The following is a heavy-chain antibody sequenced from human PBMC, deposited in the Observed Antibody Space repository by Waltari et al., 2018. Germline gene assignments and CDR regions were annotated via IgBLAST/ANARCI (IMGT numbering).Heavy chain of an antibody. V-gene: IGHV4-39*07. J-gene: IGHJ4*02. CDR2: RYHSGGT. CDR3: ARGVAVGGNTHLDY. D-gene: IGHD6-19*01. CDR1: GDSISSPTYY. Sequence: QLQLQESGPGLVKPSETLSLTCTVSGDSISSPTYYWGWIRQPPGKGLEWIGTRYHSGGTFYSPSLNSRVSISLDTSKSQFSLKLRSVTATDTAVYYCARGVAVGGNTHLDYWGQGALVTVSS.